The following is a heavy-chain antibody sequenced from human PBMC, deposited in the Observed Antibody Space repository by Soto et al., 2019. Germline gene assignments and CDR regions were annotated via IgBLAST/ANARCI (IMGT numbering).Heavy chain of an antibody. CDR1: GGTFSSYA. D-gene: IGHD6-13*01. J-gene: IGHJ3*02. CDR2: IIPIFGTA. CDR3: AGDYLAAAGKVQDAFDI. V-gene: IGHV1-69*13. Sequence: SVKVSCKASGGTFSSYAISWVRQAPGQGLEWMGGIIPIFGTANYAQKFQGRVTITADESTSTAYMELSSLRSEDTAVYYCAGDYLAAAGKVQDAFDIWGQGTMVTVSS.